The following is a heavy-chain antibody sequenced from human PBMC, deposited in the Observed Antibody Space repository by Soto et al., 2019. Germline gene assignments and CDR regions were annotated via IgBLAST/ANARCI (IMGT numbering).Heavy chain of an antibody. J-gene: IGHJ3*02. D-gene: IGHD5-12*01. CDR2: IKSKTDGGTT. CDR3: TTDITSEMATILDAFDI. V-gene: IGHV3-15*07. CDR1: GFTFSNAW. Sequence: GGSLRLSCAASGFTFSNAWMNWVRQAPGKGLEWVGRIKSKTDGGTTDYAAPVKGRFTISRDDSKNTLYLQMNSLKTEDTAVYYCTTDITSEMATILDAFDIWGQGTMVTVSS.